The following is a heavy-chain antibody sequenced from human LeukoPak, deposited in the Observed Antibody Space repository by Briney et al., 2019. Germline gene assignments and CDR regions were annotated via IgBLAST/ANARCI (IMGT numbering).Heavy chain of an antibody. CDR1: GYTFTGYF. J-gene: IGHJ4*02. CDR2: INPNSGGT. D-gene: IGHD6-19*01. V-gene: IGHV1-2*02. Sequence: ASVKVSCKASGYTFTGYFIHWVRQAPGQGLEWMGWINPNSGGTNYAQKFQGRVTMTRDTSIITAYMELSRLSSDDTAVYYCARDPPAYSSGWYYFDYWGQGTLVTVSS. CDR3: ARDPPAYSSGWYYFDY.